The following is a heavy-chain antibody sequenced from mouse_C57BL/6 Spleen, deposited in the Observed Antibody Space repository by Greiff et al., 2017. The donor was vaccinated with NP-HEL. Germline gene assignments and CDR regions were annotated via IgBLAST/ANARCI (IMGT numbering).Heavy chain of an antibody. CDR3: ARKGGWSEGFAY. Sequence: EVQLQQSGPELVKPGASVKISCKASGYSFTGYYMNWVKQSPEKSLEWIGEINPSTGGTTYNQKFKAKATLTVDKSSSTAYMQLKSLTSEDSAVYYCARKGGWSEGFAYWGQGTLVTVSA. CDR1: GYSFTGYY. CDR2: INPSTGGT. D-gene: IGHD1-1*02. J-gene: IGHJ3*01. V-gene: IGHV1-42*01.